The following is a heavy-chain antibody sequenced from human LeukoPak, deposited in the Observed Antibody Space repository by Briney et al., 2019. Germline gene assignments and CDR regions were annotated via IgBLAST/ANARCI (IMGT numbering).Heavy chain of an antibody. D-gene: IGHD3-9*01. J-gene: IGHJ4*02. CDR1: GFTFSNYW. Sequence: GGSLRLSCAASGFTFSNYWMSWVRQAPGKGLEWVANIKHDGRDKHYVDSVKGRFTIARDSAKNSLNLQMNSLRAEDAAVYYCARGGNYDILTGYIFDCWGQGTLVTVSS. V-gene: IGHV3-7*03. CDR3: ARGGNYDILTGYIFDC. CDR2: IKHDGRDK.